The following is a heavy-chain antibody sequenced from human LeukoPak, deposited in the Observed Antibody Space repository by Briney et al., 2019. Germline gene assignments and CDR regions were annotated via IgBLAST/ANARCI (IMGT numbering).Heavy chain of an antibody. D-gene: IGHD1-14*01. CDR3: ARASRNTGVYYLCMDV. CDR2: IKVDGSEK. J-gene: IGHJ6*03. CDR1: GFTFPSYW. Sequence: GGSLRLSCAASGFTFPSYWMSWVRQAPGKGLEWVANIKVDGSEKYYVDAVQGRFTISRDNAKNSLYLQMNSLRAEDTGVYYCARASRNTGVYYLCMDVWGKGTTVTVSS. V-gene: IGHV3-7*01.